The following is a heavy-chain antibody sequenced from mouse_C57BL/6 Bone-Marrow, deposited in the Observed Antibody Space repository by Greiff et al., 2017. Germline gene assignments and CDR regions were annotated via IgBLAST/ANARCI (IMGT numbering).Heavy chain of an antibody. CDR3: TRLTMFKGY. V-gene: IGHV1-15*01. D-gene: IGHD2-2*01. CDR1: GYTFTDYE. CDR2: IDPETGGT. Sequence: QVQLQQSGAELVRPGASVTLSCKASGYTFTDYEMHWVKQTPVHGLEWIGAIDPETGGTAYNQKFKGKAILTADKSSSTAYLALRSLTSEDAAVDYCTRLTMFKGYWGQGTTLTVSS. J-gene: IGHJ2*01.